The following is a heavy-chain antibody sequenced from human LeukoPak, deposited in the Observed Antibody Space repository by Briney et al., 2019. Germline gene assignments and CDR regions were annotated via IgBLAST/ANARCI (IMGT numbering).Heavy chain of an antibody. CDR2: INHSGST. CDR1: GGSFSGYY. CDR3: ARGDILTGYYSTSFDY. J-gene: IGHJ4*02. Sequence: SETLSLTCAVYGGSFSGYYWSWIRQPPGKGLEWIGEINHSGSTNYNPSLKSRVTISVDTSKNQFSLKLSSVTAAGTAVYYCARGDILTGYYSTSFDYWGQGTLVTVSS. D-gene: IGHD3-9*01. V-gene: IGHV4-34*01.